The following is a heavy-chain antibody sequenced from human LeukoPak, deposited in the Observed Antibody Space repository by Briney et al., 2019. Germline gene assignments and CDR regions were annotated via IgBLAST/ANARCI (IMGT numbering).Heavy chain of an antibody. CDR3: ARDHGEGSSFPN. J-gene: IGHJ4*02. V-gene: IGHV1-69*04. Sequence: ASVKVSCKASGGTFSGYAISWVRQAPGQGLEWMGRIIPTLTLANYAQKFRGRVTITADKSTSTAYMELSSLRSEDTAVYYCARDHGEGSSFPNWGQGTLVTVSS. CDR1: GGTFSGYA. CDR2: IIPTLTLA. D-gene: IGHD6-6*01.